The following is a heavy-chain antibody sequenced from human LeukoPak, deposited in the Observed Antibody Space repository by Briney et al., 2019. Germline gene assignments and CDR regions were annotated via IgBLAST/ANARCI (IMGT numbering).Heavy chain of an antibody. D-gene: IGHD2-2*01. Sequence: GGSLRLSCAASGFTFSIYSMNWVRQAPGKGLEWVSYISGSSSTIYYADSVKGRFTVSRDNAKNSLYLQMNSLRAEDTAVYYCARHALPWGDQLHYYGMDVWGQGTTVTVSS. V-gene: IGHV3-48*01. CDR2: ISGSSSTI. CDR3: ARHALPWGDQLHYYGMDV. J-gene: IGHJ6*02. CDR1: GFTFSIYS.